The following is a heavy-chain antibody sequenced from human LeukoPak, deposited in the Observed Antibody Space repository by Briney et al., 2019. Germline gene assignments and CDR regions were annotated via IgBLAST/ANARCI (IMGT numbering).Heavy chain of an antibody. CDR1: GGTISSNDYY. Sequence: SETLSLTCNVSGGTISSNDYYWGWIRQPPGKGLEWIGSIYHRGITHYNPSLKSRVTISVDTSKNQFSLELNSVTASDTAVYYCARGGRGFDPWGQGTQVTVSS. J-gene: IGHJ5*02. CDR3: ARGGRGFDP. V-gene: IGHV4-39*07. CDR2: IYHRGIT.